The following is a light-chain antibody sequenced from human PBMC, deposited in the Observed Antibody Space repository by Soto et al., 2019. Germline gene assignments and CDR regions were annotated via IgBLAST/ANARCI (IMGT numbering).Light chain of an antibody. J-gene: IGKJ1*01. CDR3: QQLKNYPIT. V-gene: IGKV1-9*01. CDR1: QGISSY. Sequence: DIQLTQSPSFLSASVGDRVSITCRASQGISSYLAWYQQKPGKAPKLLIYAASTLQSGVPSRFSGSASGTEFTLTISSLQPEDLATYYCQQLKNYPITFGQGTKVDIK. CDR2: AAS.